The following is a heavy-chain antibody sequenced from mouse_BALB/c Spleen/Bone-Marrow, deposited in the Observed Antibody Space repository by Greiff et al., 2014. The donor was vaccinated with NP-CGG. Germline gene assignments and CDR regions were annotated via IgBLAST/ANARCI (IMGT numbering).Heavy chain of an antibody. CDR1: GYALTNYL. CDR3: ARGDYRYDGFAY. D-gene: IGHD2-14*01. J-gene: IGHJ3*01. V-gene: IGHV1-54*01. CDR2: INPGGGVT. Sequence: QVQLQQSGAELVRPGTSVTVSCKASGYALTNYLIEWVKQRPGQGLEWIGVINPGGGVTNYNEKFKGKATLTADTSSSTAYMQLSSLTSDDSAVYFCARGDYRYDGFAYWGQGTLVTVSA.